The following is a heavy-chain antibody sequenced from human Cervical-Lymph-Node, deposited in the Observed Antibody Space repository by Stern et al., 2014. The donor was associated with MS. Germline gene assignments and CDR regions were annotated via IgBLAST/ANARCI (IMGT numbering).Heavy chain of an antibody. CDR2: IIPIFGTT. V-gene: IGHV1-69*01. D-gene: IGHD5-18*01. CDR1: GGTFSSYG. CDR3: ARVGGYGYLPY. Sequence: VQLLESGAEVKKPGSSVKVSCKASGGTFSSYGIIWVRQAPGQGLEWMGGIIPIFGTTNYAQRFQGRVTITADESTSTAYMELSSLRSEDMAVYYCARVGGYGYLPYWGQGTLVTVSS. J-gene: IGHJ4*02.